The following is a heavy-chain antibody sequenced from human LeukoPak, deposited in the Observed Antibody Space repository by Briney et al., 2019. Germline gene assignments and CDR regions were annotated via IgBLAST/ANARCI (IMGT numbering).Heavy chain of an antibody. V-gene: IGHV3-23*01. Sequence: GGSLRLSCAASGFTFSSYGMSWVRQAPGKGLEWVSAISGSGGSTYYADSVKGRFTISRDNSKNTLYLLLNSLRADDTAVYYCAKDARYDVLTGYPNDYWGQGTLVTVSS. J-gene: IGHJ4*02. CDR2: ISGSGGST. D-gene: IGHD3-9*01. CDR3: AKDARYDVLTGYPNDY. CDR1: GFTFSSYG.